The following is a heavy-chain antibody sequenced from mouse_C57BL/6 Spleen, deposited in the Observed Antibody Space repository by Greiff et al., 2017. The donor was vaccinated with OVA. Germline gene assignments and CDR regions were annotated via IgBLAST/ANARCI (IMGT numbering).Heavy chain of an antibody. J-gene: IGHJ4*01. CDR3: TREGDEDDAGYAVDY. CDR1: GFTFSSFA. Sequence: EVMLVESGEGLVKPGGSLKLSCAASGFTFSSFAMSWVRQTPEKRLEWVAYISSGGDYIYYADTVKGRFTISRDNARNTLYLQMSSLKCEDTDRYYGTREGDEDDAGYAVDYWGQGTTVTVSA. D-gene: IGHD2-12*01. CDR2: ISSGGDYI. V-gene: IGHV5-9-1*02.